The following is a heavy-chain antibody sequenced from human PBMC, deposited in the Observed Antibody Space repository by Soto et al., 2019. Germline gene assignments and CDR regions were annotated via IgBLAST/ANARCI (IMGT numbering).Heavy chain of an antibody. CDR1: GFTFSSYA. CDR3: AKRRGAGGHFDY. CDR2: VSIGGST. D-gene: IGHD2-15*01. Sequence: HPGGSLRLSCAASGFTFSSYAMGWVRQGPGKGLEWVAVVSIGGSTHYADSVRGRFTISRDNSKNTLSLQMNSLTAEDTAVYFCAKRRGAGGHFDYWGQGALVTVPQ. V-gene: IGHV3-23*01. J-gene: IGHJ4*02.